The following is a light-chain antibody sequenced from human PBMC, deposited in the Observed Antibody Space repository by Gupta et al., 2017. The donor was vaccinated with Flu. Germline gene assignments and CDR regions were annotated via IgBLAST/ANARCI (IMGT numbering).Light chain of an antibody. Sequence: SFLSASVGDRVTITCRASQGISSYLAGYQQKPGKAPKLLIYTASTLQSGVPSRSSGSGSGTEFTLTISSLQPEDFATDYCQQLNTYPPFTFGPGTKVDI. J-gene: IGKJ3*01. CDR3: QQLNTYPPFT. CDR2: TAS. CDR1: QGISSY. V-gene: IGKV1-9*01.